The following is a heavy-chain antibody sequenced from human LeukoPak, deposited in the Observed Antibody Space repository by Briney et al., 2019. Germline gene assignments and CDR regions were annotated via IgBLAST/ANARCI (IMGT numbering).Heavy chain of an antibody. CDR2: IYHSGST. V-gene: IGHV4-38-2*01. CDR1: GYSISSGYY. D-gene: IGHD2-2*01. Sequence: SETLSLTCAVSGYSISSGYYWGWIRQPPGKGLEWIGSIYHSGSTYYNPSLKSRVTISVDTSKNQFSLKLSSVTAADTAVYYCASSPSRDNWFDPWGQGTLVTDSS. CDR3: ASSPSRDNWFDP. J-gene: IGHJ5*02.